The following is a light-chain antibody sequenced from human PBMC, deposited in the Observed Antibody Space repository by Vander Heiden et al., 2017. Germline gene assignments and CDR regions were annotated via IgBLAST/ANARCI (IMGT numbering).Light chain of an antibody. Sequence: DIQMTQSPSSVSASVGDRVTITCRASQGISSWLAWYQQKPGKAPKLLIYAASSLKSGVQSRFSGSGSGTDFTLTSSSRQTEDFATYEPQHHNIFSFGGGTKVEIK. CDR2: AAS. CDR3: QHHNIFS. CDR1: QGISSW. V-gene: IGKV1-12*02. J-gene: IGKJ4*01.